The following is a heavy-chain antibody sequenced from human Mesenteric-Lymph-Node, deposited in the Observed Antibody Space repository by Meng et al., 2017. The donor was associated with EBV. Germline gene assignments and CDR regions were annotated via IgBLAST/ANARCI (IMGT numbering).Heavy chain of an antibody. CDR2: VYHSGDT. CDR1: GGPISGSDYY. J-gene: IGHJ4*01. D-gene: IGHD5-24*01. V-gene: IGHV4-39*01. Sequence: LQWPGAGPGLVRPSVTLSRTGTGSGGPISGSDYYWSWIRQPPGKGLWWIGSVYHSGDTYHNPSLKSRPTISVDTSKNQFSLKVISVTAADTAVYYCARRGGGYILDDWGHGTLVTVSS. CDR3: ARRGGGYILDD.